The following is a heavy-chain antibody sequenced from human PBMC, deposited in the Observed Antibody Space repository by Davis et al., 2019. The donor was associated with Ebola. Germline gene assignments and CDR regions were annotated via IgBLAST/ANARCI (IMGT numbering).Heavy chain of an antibody. D-gene: IGHD3-10*01. J-gene: IGHJ4*02. V-gene: IGHV3-7*03. CDR3: AKDASSAVSMVRGADY. CDR1: GFTISNYW. CDR2: MNQDGSQK. Sequence: GESLKISCAASGFTISNYWMAWVRQAPGKGLEWVANMNQDGSQKYFVDSVKGRFTISRDNAKNSLFLQLNSLRPEDTALYYCAKDASSAVSMVRGADYWGQGTLVTVSS.